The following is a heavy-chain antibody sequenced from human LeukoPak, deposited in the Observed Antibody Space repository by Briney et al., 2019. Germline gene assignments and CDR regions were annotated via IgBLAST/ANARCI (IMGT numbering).Heavy chain of an antibody. J-gene: IGHJ4*02. CDR2: IYTSGST. CDR1: AGSISSYY. CDR3: ARWSSYYGYFVY. D-gene: IGHD3-16*01. V-gene: IGHV4-4*09. Sequence: SETLSLTCTVSAGSISSYYWSWIRQPPGKGLEWIGYIYTSGSTNYNPSLKSRVTISVDTSKNQFSLKLSSVTAADTAVYYCARWSSYYGYFVYWGGGTLVTVSS.